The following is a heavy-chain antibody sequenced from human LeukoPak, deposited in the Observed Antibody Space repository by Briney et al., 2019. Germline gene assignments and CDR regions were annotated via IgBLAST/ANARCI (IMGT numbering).Heavy chain of an antibody. D-gene: IGHD2-2*01. Sequence: TGGSLRLSCAASGFTFSDHYMDWVRQAPGKGLEWIGRARNKANSHTTEYAASVKGRFTISRDDSKNSLYLQMNSLKTEDTAVYYCVRGETGYCSRTTCYGFDYWGQGTLVTVSS. CDR2: ARNKANSHTT. CDR1: GFTFSDHY. CDR3: VRGETGYCSRTTCYGFDY. V-gene: IGHV3-72*01. J-gene: IGHJ4*02.